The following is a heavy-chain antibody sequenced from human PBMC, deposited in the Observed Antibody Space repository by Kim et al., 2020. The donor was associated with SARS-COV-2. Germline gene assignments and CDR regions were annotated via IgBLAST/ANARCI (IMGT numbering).Heavy chain of an antibody. V-gene: IGHV3-21*01. CDR2: ISGTSVYI. Sequence: GGSLRLSCAASGFIFSDYNMNWVRQAPGRGLECVASISGTSVYINYADSVRGRFSISRDNVRNYLYLDMNNLRDEDTAVYFCAREWSYGSGSYYLDAF. D-gene: IGHD3-10*01. J-gene: IGHJ3*01. CDR1: GFIFSDYN. CDR3: AREWSYGSGSYYLDAF.